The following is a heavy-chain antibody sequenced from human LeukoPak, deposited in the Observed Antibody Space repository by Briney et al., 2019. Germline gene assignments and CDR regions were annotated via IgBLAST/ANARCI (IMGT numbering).Heavy chain of an antibody. D-gene: IGHD3-3*01. CDR2: IYFSGST. V-gene: IGHV4-59*01. J-gene: IGHJ5*02. Sequence: KPSETLSLTWTVAGGSISSYDCACIRQPPGKGLEWIGYIYFSGSTNYNPSLKSRVTISVDTSENQFSLRLSSVTAADTAVYYCARVGVTILGDINSFHPWGHGELFTVSS. CDR3: ARVGVTILGDINSFHP. CDR1: GGSISSYD.